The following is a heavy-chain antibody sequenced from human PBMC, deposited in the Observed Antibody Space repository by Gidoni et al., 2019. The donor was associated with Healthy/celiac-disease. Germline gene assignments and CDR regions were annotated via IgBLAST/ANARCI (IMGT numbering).Heavy chain of an antibody. D-gene: IGHD2-21*01. CDR2: ISSSGSTI. CDR1: GFTFSSYE. V-gene: IGHV3-48*03. CDR3: ARFSIRSLTHLYYYYYYGMDV. J-gene: IGHJ6*02. Sequence: EVQLVESGGGLVQPGGSLRLSCAASGFTFSSYEMNWVRQAPGKGLEWVSYISSSGSTIYYADSVKGRFTISRDNAKNSLYLQMNSLRAEDTAVYYCARFSIRSLTHLYYYYYYGMDVWGQGTTVTVSS.